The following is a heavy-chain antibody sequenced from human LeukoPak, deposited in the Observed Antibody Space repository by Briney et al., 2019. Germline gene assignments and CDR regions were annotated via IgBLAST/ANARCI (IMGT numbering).Heavy chain of an antibody. Sequence: GASVKVSCKASGYTFTSYDINWVRQATGQGLEWMGWMNPNSGNTGYAQKFQGRVTITRNTSISTAYMELSSLRSEDTAVYYCARARRTMVRGVSYYMDVWGKGTTVTVSS. J-gene: IGHJ6*03. CDR2: MNPNSGNT. D-gene: IGHD3-10*01. CDR1: GYTFTSYD. CDR3: ARARRTMVRGVSYYMDV. V-gene: IGHV1-8*03.